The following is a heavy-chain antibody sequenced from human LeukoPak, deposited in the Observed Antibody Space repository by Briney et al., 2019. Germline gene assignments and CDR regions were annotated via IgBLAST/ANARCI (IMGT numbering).Heavy chain of an antibody. Sequence: GGSLRLSCAASGFTFSSYAMHWVRKAPGKGLEWVAFIRYDGSNKYYADSVKGRFTISRDNSKNTLYLQMNSLRAEDTAVYYCAKDRQYYYGSGSSYLDYWGQGTLVTVSS. CDR2: IRYDGSNK. CDR3: AKDRQYYYGSGSSYLDY. CDR1: GFTFSSYA. V-gene: IGHV3-30*02. D-gene: IGHD3-10*01. J-gene: IGHJ4*02.